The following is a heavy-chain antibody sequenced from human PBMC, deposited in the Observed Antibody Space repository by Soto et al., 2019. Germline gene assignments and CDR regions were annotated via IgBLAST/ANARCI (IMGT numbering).Heavy chain of an antibody. CDR3: ARPGNYGSGSYLYYLDY. D-gene: IGHD3-10*01. CDR2: IYYSGST. CDR1: GGSISSSSYY. Sequence: SETLSLTCTVAGGSISSSSYYWGWIRQPPGKGLEWIGSIYYSGSTYYNPSLKSRVTISVDTSKNQFSLKLSSVTAADTAVYYCARPGNYGSGSYLYYLDYWAQGTLVTVSS. J-gene: IGHJ4*02. V-gene: IGHV4-39*01.